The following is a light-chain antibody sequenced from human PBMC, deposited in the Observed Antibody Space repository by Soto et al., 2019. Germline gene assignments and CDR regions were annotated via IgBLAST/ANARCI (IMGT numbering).Light chain of an antibody. CDR1: TSNIGAGYD. V-gene: IGLV1-40*01. J-gene: IGLJ2*01. CDR2: GNS. Sequence: QLVLTQPPSVSGAPGQRVTISCTGSTSNIGAGYDVHWYQQHPGTAPKLLMYGNSNRPSGVPDRFSGSKSGTSASLAITGLQAEDEGDYYCQSYDSSLTGVIFGGGTKLTVL. CDR3: QSYDSSLTGVI.